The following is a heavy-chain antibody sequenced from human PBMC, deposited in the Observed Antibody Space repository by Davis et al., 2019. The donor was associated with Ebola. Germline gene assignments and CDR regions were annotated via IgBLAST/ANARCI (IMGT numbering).Heavy chain of an antibody. D-gene: IGHD3-10*01. CDR2: IDSSSDSI. CDR1: GFTFGSYT. J-gene: IGHJ4*02. CDR3: ARGREIRWFGEAHTGFDY. V-gene: IGHV3-21*01. Sequence: GESLKISCAASGFTFGSYTMNWVRQAPGKGLEWLSSIDSSSDSIFSTDSLKGRFTISRDNSKNTLYLQMNSLRAEDPAVYYCARGREIRWFGEAHTGFDYWGQGTLVTVSS.